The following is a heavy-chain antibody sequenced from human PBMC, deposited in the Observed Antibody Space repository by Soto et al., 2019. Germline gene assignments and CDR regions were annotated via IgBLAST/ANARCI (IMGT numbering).Heavy chain of an antibody. D-gene: IGHD4-17*01. J-gene: IGHJ5*02. CDR1: GDSISSGGYY. CDR2: IYYSENT. V-gene: IGHV4-31*03. Sequence: SETLSLTCIVSGDSISSGGYYWSWIRQHPGKGLEWIGYIYYSENTHYNPSVKGRLTMSLDTSKNQFSLKLSSVTAADTAVYYCAREKTTGYTNWFDPWGQGTLVTVSS. CDR3: AREKTTGYTNWFDP.